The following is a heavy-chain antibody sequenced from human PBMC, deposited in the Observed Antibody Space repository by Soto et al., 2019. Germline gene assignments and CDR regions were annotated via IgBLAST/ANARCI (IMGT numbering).Heavy chain of an antibody. CDR2: IIPILGIA. CDR1: GGTFSSYT. Sequence: SVKVSCKASGGTFSSYTISWVRQAPGQGLEWLGRIIPILGIANYAQKFQGRVTITADKSTSTAYMELSSLRSEDTAVYYCARGSPSYYDILTGSIGGAFDIWGQGTMVTVSS. CDR3: ARGSPSYYDILTGSIGGAFDI. D-gene: IGHD3-9*01. J-gene: IGHJ3*02. V-gene: IGHV1-69*02.